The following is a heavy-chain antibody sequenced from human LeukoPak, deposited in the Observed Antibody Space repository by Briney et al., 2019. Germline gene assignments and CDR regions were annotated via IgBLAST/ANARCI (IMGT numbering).Heavy chain of an antibody. V-gene: IGHV4-61*02. CDR3: ARAKRYSSGLTPYYYYYMDV. D-gene: IGHD6-19*01. Sequence: NPSETLSLTCTVSGGSISSGSYYWSWIRQPAGKGLEWIGRIYTSGSTNYNPSLKSRVTTSVDTSKNQFSLKLSSVTAADTAVYYCARAKRYSSGLTPYYYYYMDVWGKGTTVTISS. CDR2: IYTSGST. CDR1: GGSISSGSYY. J-gene: IGHJ6*03.